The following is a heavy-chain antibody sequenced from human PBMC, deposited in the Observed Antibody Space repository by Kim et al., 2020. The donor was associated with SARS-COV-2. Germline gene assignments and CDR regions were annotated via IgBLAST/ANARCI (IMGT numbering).Heavy chain of an antibody. D-gene: IGHD1-26*01. J-gene: IGHJ5*02. CDR2: IYYSGST. V-gene: IGHV4-59*08. Sequence: SETLSLTCTVSGGSISSYYWSWIRQPPGKGLEWIGYIYYSGSTNYNPSIKSRVTISVDTSKNQFSLKLSSVTAADTAVYYCARHEAPGDSGSYSDDYWFDPWGQGTLVTVSS. CDR3: ARHEAPGDSGSYSDDYWFDP. CDR1: GGSISSYY.